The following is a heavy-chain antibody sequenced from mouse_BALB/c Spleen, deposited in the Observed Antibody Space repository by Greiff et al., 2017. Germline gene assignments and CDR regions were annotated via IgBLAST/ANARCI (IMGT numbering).Heavy chain of an antibody. Sequence: EVKLVESGPGLVKPSQSLSLTCTVTGYSITSDYAWNWIRQFPGNKLEWMGYISYSGSTSYNPSLKSRISITRDTSKNQFFLQLNSVTTEDTATYYCARGDYGTRYWYFDVWGAGTTVTVSS. CDR1: GYSITSDYA. CDR3: ARGDYGTRYWYFDV. CDR2: ISYSGST. V-gene: IGHV3-2*02. J-gene: IGHJ1*01. D-gene: IGHD1-2*01.